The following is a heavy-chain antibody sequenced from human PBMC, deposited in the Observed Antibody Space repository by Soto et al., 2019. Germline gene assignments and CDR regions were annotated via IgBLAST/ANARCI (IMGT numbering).Heavy chain of an antibody. CDR2: ISAYNGNT. D-gene: IGHD6-19*01. V-gene: IGHV1-18*01. CDR3: ARDRVVAVAGTSQFDY. Sequence: VKVSCKASGYTFTSYGISWVRQAPGQGLEWMGWISAYNGNTNYAQKLQGRVTMTTDPSTSTAYMELRSLRSDDTAVYYCARDRVVAVAGTSQFDYWGQGTLVTVSS. J-gene: IGHJ4*02. CDR1: GYTFTSYG.